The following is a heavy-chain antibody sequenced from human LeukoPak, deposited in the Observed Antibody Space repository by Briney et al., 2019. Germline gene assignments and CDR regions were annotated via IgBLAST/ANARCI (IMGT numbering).Heavy chain of an antibody. CDR1: GFTFSNYW. CDR2: IKQDGSEK. J-gene: IGHJ4*02. D-gene: IGHD6-6*01. V-gene: IGHV3-7*01. Sequence: QAGGSLRLSCAASGFTFSNYWMSWVRQAPGKGLEWVANIKQDGSEKYYMDSVKGRFTISRDNAKNSLYLQMNSLRAEDTAVYYCATGAARHAHWGQGTLVTVSS. CDR3: ATGAARHAH.